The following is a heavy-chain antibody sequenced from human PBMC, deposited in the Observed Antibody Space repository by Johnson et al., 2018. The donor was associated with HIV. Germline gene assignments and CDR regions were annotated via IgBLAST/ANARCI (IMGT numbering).Heavy chain of an antibody. CDR1: GFTFSGSD. J-gene: IGHJ3*02. Sequence: EVQLVESGGGLVQPGGSLKLSCAASGFTFSGSDMHWVRQASGKGLEWVGRIRSKINNYATEYAVSVKGRFIISRDDSENMAYLQLKSRKTEDTAVYYCARFGRGGSHAFDIWGQGTMVTVSS. CDR3: ARFGRGGSHAFDI. D-gene: IGHD5-24*01. CDR2: IRSKINNYAT. V-gene: IGHV3-73*02.